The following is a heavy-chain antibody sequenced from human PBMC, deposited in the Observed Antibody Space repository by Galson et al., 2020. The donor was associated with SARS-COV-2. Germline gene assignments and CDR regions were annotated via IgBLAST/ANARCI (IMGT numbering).Heavy chain of an antibody. D-gene: IGHD5-12*01. CDR3: VKHGGGTAYDPLEN. Sequence: GGSLRLSCAASGFTFSSYAMTWVRQAPGKGLEWVSAIRGSDTSTYYTDSVKGRFTISRDNSKNTLYLQMHNLRAEDTAVYYCVKHGGGTAYDPLENWGQGTLVTVSS. V-gene: IGHV3-23*01. J-gene: IGHJ4*02. CDR2: IRGSDTST. CDR1: GFTFSSYA.